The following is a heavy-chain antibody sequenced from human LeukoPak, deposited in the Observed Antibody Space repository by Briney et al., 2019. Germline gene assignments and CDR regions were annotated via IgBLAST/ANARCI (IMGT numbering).Heavy chain of an antibody. CDR2: INPNSGGT. Sequence: ASVKVSCKASGYTFTGYYMHWARQAPGQGLEWMGWINPNSGGTNYAQKFQGRVTMTRDTSISTAYMELSKLRSDDTAVYYCARVTIFGVPTPGNYWGQGTLVTVSS. CDR1: GYTFTGYY. J-gene: IGHJ4*02. D-gene: IGHD3-3*01. V-gene: IGHV1-2*02. CDR3: ARVTIFGVPTPGNY.